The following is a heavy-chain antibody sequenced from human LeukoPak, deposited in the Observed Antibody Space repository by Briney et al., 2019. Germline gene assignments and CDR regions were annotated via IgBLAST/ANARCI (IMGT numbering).Heavy chain of an antibody. J-gene: IGHJ4*02. Sequence: SVKVSCKASGGTFSSYAISWVRQAPGQGLEWMGGIIPIFGTANYAQKFQGRVTITADESTSTAYMELSSLRSEDTAVYYCARWVVVTAMGGFFDYWGQGTLVTVSS. V-gene: IGHV1-69*13. CDR3: ARWVVVTAMGGFFDY. CDR2: IIPIFGTA. D-gene: IGHD2-21*02. CDR1: GGTFSSYA.